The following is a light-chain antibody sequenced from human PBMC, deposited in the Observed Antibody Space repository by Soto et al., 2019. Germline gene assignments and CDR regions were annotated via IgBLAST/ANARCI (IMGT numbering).Light chain of an antibody. Sequence: DSQITQSASTLSASLRDTVTITCRACESIDNWLAWYQQKPGKAPKLLIFAASTLVRGVPSRFSGRGSGTEFTLTISSLQADDYATFYCQQYHTDWTFGQRTKVDIK. CDR1: ESIDNW. V-gene: IGKV1-5*01. CDR2: AAS. CDR3: QQYHTDWT. J-gene: IGKJ1*01.